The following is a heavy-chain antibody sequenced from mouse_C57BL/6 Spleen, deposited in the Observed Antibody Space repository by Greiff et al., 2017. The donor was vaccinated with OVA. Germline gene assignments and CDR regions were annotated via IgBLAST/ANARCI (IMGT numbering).Heavy chain of an antibody. Sequence: QVQLQQPGAELVKPGASVKLSCKASGYTFTSYWMHWVKQRPGQGLEWIGMIHPNSGSTNYNEKFKSKATLTVDKSSSTAYMQLSSLTSEGSAVYYCARRAYSNYVWFAYWGQGTLVTVSA. CDR2: IHPNSGST. CDR3: ARRAYSNYVWFAY. CDR1: GYTFTSYW. D-gene: IGHD2-5*01. J-gene: IGHJ3*01. V-gene: IGHV1-64*01.